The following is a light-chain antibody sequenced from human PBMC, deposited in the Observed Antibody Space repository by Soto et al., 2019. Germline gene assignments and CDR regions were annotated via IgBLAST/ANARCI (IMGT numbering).Light chain of an antibody. J-gene: IGLJ2*01. Sequence: QSALTQPASVSGSPGQSITISCTGTSSDVGGYNYVSWYQQHPGKAPKLMIYDVINRPSGVSNRFSGSKSGNSASLTISGFQAEDEVNYYCSSYTSSSTYVVFGGGTKSPS. CDR1: SSDVGGYNY. V-gene: IGLV2-14*03. CDR3: SSYTSSSTYVV. CDR2: DVI.